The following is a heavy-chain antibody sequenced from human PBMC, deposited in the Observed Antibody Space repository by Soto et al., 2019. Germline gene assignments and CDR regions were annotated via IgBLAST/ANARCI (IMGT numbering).Heavy chain of an antibody. Sequence: EVQLVESGGGLVKPGGSLRLSCVASGFTFRSYTMNWVRQAPGKGLEWVSAIRGFSPYTVSADSLKGRFTIYRDNAKNSLDLQMNSLRAEDTAVYYCARDRGYDAHDYYYNAMDVWGQGTTVTVSS. CDR1: GFTFRSYT. CDR3: ARDRGYDAHDYYYNAMDV. J-gene: IGHJ6*02. D-gene: IGHD2-15*01. CDR2: IRGFSPYT. V-gene: IGHV3-21*01.